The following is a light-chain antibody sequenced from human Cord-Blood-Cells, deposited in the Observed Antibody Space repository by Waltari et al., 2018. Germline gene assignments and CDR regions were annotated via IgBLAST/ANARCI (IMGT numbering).Light chain of an antibody. CDR3: QRYNSYPLT. Sequence: DIQMTQYPSSLSASGGDRVTISWRASQGISNYSAWFQQKPGKAPKSLIYAASSLQSGVPSKFSGSGSVTDFTLTIIGLPPAVFATHFCQRYNSYPLTFDGVIKVEIK. CDR1: QGISNY. J-gene: IGKJ4*01. V-gene: IGKV1-16*02. CDR2: AAS.